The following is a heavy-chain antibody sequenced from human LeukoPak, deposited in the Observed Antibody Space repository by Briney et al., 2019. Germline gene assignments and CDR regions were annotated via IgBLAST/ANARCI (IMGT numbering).Heavy chain of an antibody. CDR2: INTDGSTT. CDR3: VREDSGDCRPDV. V-gene: IGHV3-74*01. CDR1: GFTFSSYW. D-gene: IGHD4-17*01. Sequence: PWGSQRLSCAASGFTFSSYWMYWVRQAPGKGLVWVSCINTDGSTTRYTDSAKGRFTISRDNAENTLYLQMNSLRADDTAVDYCVREDSGDCRPDVWGQGTTVTVSS. J-gene: IGHJ6*02.